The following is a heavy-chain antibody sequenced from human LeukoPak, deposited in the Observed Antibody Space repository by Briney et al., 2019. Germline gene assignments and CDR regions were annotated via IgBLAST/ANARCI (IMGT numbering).Heavy chain of an antibody. V-gene: IGHV3-30-3*01. CDR2: ISYDGTKQ. D-gene: IGHD3-22*01. J-gene: IGHJ4*02. CDR3: ARDHYFDISGYLDY. CDR1: GFTFSSYY. Sequence: GGSLRLSCAASGFTFSSYYMSWVRQAPGKGLEWLAVISYDGTKQYFADSVKGRFTISRDNVKNSLYLEMNSLRVEDSAVYYCARDHYFDISGYLDYWGQGTPVTVSS.